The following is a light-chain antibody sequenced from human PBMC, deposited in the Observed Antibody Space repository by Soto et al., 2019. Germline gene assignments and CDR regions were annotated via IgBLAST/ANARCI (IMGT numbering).Light chain of an antibody. CDR1: QSVSRY. J-gene: IGKJ2*01. V-gene: IGKV3-15*01. CDR2: AAS. CDR3: QKYNNWSYT. Sequence: IVMTQSPATLSLSPGDTATLSCSASQSVSRYLAWYQQKPGQAPRLLIYAASATATGIPARFSGSGCGRDFTIMNSSRLADDFVVDYCQKYNNWSYTFGQGTKVDIK.